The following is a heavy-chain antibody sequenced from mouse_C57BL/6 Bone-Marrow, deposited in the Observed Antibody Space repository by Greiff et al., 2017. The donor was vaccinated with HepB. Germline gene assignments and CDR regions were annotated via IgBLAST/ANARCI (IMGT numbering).Heavy chain of an antibody. Sequence: EVQLQESGPELVKPGASVKIPCKASGYTFTDYNMDWVKQSHGKSLEWIGDINPNNGGTIYNQKFKGKATLTVDKSSSTAYMELRSLTSEDTAVYYGAREDIRGYGSRGYFDVWGTGTTVTVSS. J-gene: IGHJ1*03. V-gene: IGHV1-18*01. CDR1: GYTFTDYN. D-gene: IGHD1-1*01. CDR2: INPNNGGT. CDR3: AREDIRGYGSRGYFDV.